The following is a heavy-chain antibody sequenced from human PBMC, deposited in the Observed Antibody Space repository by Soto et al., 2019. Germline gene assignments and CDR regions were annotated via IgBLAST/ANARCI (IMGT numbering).Heavy chain of an antibody. CDR3: ASFPLGP. CDR2: IGASGDIT. CDR1: GFSFTNFA. V-gene: IGHV3-23*01. J-gene: IGHJ5*02. Sequence: PGGSLRLSCAASGFSFTNFAMSWVRQAPGKGLEWVAGIGASGDITWYADSVKGRLSISRDNSKNTLYLQLNSLRFEDTAVYYCASFPLGPWGQGTLVTVSS.